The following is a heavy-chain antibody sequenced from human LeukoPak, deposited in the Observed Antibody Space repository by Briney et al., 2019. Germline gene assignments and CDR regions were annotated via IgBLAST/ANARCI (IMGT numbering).Heavy chain of an antibody. Sequence: PSETLSLTCAVSGGSISSSNWWSWVRQPPGKGLEWIGEIYHSGSTNYNPSLKSRVTISVDKSKNQFSLKLSSVTAADTVVYYCARDYYGSGSYYSGYYYMDVWGKGTTVTVSS. CDR3: ARDYYGSGSYYSGYYYMDV. D-gene: IGHD3-10*01. V-gene: IGHV4-4*02. J-gene: IGHJ6*03. CDR2: IYHSGST. CDR1: GGSISSSNW.